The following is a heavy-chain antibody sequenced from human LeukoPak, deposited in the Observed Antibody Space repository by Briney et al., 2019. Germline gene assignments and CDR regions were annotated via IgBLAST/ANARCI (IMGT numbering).Heavy chain of an antibody. D-gene: IGHD5-24*01. CDR3: ARGGRDGYNFDY. Sequence: GGSLRLSCAASGFSVSSNHMSWVRQAPGKGLEWVSVIYSGGSTYYADSVKGRFTISRDNSKNTMYLQMNSLRAEDTAVYYCARGGRDGYNFDYWGQGTLVTVSS. CDR1: GFSVSSNH. J-gene: IGHJ4*02. CDR2: IYSGGST. V-gene: IGHV3-66*01.